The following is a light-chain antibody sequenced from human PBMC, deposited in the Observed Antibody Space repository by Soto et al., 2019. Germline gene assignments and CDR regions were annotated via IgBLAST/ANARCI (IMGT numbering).Light chain of an antibody. J-gene: IGKJ2*01. CDR3: HHYDASPPYT. CDR1: QTVNSN. CDR2: GAS. V-gene: IGKV3-15*01. Sequence: EIVMTQSPATLSVSPGERATLSCRASQTVNSNLAWYQQKPGQAPRLLIYGASTRATGIPARFSGSGSGTDFTLTISRLEPEDSAVYYCHHYDASPPYTFGQGTKVDI.